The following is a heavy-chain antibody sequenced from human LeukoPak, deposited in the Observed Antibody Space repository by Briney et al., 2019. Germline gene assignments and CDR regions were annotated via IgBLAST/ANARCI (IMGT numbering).Heavy chain of an antibody. D-gene: IGHD3-22*01. V-gene: IGHV1-69*05. CDR3: ARVMYYDSSGHDYAFDI. Sequence: ASVKVSCKASGGTFSSYAISWVRQAPGQGLEWMGRIIPIFGTANYAQKFQGRVTITTDESTSTAYMELSSLRSEDTAVYYCARVMYYDSSGHDYAFDIWGQGTMVTVSS. J-gene: IGHJ3*02. CDR1: GGTFSSYA. CDR2: IIPIFGTA.